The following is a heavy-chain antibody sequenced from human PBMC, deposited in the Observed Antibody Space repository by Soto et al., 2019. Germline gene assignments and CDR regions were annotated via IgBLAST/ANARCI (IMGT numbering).Heavy chain of an antibody. CDR3: AKGSGRFDP. D-gene: IGHD6-25*01. CDR1: GGSISSGNW. V-gene: IGHV4-4*02. J-gene: IGHJ5*02. Sequence: QVQLQESGPGLVKPSGTLSLTCAVSGGSISSGNWWSWVRQPPGMGLEWIGEIFYPGSTNYNPSLKSRVTISVDKSKKQVLLRLTSVTAADTAMYYCAKGSGRFDPWGQGTLVTVSS. CDR2: IFYPGST.